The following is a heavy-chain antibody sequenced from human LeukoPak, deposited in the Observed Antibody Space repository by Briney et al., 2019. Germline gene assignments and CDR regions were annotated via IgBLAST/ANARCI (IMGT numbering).Heavy chain of an antibody. Sequence: SETLSLTCTVSGGSISSYYWSWIRQPPGKGLEWIGEINHSGSTNYNPSLKSRVTISVDTSKNQFSLKLSSVTAADTAVYYCARDRFTVTTSTWYFDLWGRGTLVTVSS. V-gene: IGHV4-34*01. D-gene: IGHD4-17*01. J-gene: IGHJ2*01. CDR3: ARDRFTVTTSTWYFDL. CDR1: GGSISSYY. CDR2: INHSGST.